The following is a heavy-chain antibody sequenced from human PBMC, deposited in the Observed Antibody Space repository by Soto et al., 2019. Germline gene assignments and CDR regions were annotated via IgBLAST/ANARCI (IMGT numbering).Heavy chain of an antibody. J-gene: IGHJ4*02. D-gene: IGHD5-18*01. CDR2: ISSDGGST. CDR3: ARRQRGYSYGSFDY. Sequence: EVQLVESGGGLVQPGGSLRLSCAASGFTFSSYAMHWVRQAPGKGLEYVSAISSDGGSTYYADSVKGRFTISRDNSKNTLYLQMGSLRAEDMAVYYCARRQRGYSYGSFDYWGQGTLVTVSS. CDR1: GFTFSSYA. V-gene: IGHV3-64*07.